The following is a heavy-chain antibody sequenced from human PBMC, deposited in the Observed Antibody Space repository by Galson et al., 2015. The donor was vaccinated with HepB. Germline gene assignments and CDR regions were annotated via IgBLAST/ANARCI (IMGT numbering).Heavy chain of an antibody. D-gene: IGHD3-9*01. CDR1: GYTFTSYS. CDR3: ARVAGELRYFDGPDY. Sequence: SVKVSCKASGYTFTSYSISWVRQAPGQGLEWMGWISAYNGNTNYAQKLQGRVTMTTDTSTSTAYMELRSLRSDDTAVYYCARVAGELRYFDGPDYWGQGTLVTVSS. CDR2: ISAYNGNT. J-gene: IGHJ4*02. V-gene: IGHV1-18*01.